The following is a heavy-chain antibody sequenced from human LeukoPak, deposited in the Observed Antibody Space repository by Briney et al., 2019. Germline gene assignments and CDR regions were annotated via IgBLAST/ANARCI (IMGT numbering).Heavy chain of an antibody. CDR1: GFTFSNYA. Sequence: GGSLRLSCAASGFTFSNYAMSWVRQAPGKGLDWVSAISGSGGSTYYADSVKGRFTISRDNSKNTLYLQMNSLRAEDTAVYYCAKGFTANYDFWSGYPHWGQGTLVTVSS. CDR3: AKGFTANYDFWSGYPH. V-gene: IGHV3-23*01. D-gene: IGHD3-3*01. CDR2: ISGSGGST. J-gene: IGHJ4*02.